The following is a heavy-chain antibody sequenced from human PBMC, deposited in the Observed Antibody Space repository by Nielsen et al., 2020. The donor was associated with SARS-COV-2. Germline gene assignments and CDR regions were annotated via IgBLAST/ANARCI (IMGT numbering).Heavy chain of an antibody. CDR3: ARANGGSYYGALDY. J-gene: IGHJ4*02. CDR2: IYTDDST. D-gene: IGHD1-26*01. V-gene: IGHV3-66*01. Sequence: GGSLRLSCGASGFTISSSFMSWVRQAAGKGLDWVSVIYTDDSTSHADSVKGRFTISRDNSKNTLYLQMNSLRAEDTAVYYCARANGGSYYGALDYWGQGTLVTVSS. CDR1: GFTISSSF.